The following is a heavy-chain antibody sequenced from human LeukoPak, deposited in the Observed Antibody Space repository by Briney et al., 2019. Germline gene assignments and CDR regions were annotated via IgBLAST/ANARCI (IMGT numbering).Heavy chain of an antibody. CDR1: GFTFSSYW. J-gene: IGHJ5*02. D-gene: IGHD2-15*01. CDR2: IKQDGSEK. Sequence: GGSLRLSCAASGFTFSSYWMSWVRQAPGKGLEWVANIKQDGSEKYYVDSVKGRFTISRDNAKNSLYLQMNSLRAEDTAVYYCARGRGLFFSDCSGGSCYRVWFDPWGQGTLVTVSS. CDR3: ARGRGLFFSDCSGGSCYRVWFDP. V-gene: IGHV3-7*01.